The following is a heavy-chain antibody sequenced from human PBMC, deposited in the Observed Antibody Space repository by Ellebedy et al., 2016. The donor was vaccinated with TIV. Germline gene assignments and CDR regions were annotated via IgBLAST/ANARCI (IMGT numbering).Heavy chain of an antibody. J-gene: IGHJ4*02. CDR1: GFTFRSFW. CDR2: IKEDGSEK. CDR3: AKNRASLDH. Sequence: PGGSLRLSCAASGFTFRSFWMSWVRQAPGKGLEWVANIKEDGSEKHYVDSVEGRFTISRDNAKNSLYLQMNSLRAEDTAIYYCAKNRASLDHWGQGTLVTVSS. V-gene: IGHV3-7*03. D-gene: IGHD2/OR15-2a*01.